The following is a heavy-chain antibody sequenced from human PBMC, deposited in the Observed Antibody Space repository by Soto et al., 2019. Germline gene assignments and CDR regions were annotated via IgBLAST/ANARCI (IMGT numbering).Heavy chain of an antibody. V-gene: IGHV1-69*13. Sequence: SVKVSCKASGCTFSSYAISWVRQAPGQGLEWMGGIIPIFGTANYAQKFQGRVTITADESTSTAYMELSSLRSEDTAVYYCASSGYYEPIQYWGQGTLVTVSS. CDR3: ASSGYYEPIQY. CDR1: GCTFSSYA. J-gene: IGHJ4*02. D-gene: IGHD3-22*01. CDR2: IIPIFGTA.